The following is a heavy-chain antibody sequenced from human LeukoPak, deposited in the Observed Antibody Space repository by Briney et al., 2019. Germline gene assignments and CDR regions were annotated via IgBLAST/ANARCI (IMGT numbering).Heavy chain of an antibody. D-gene: IGHD3-22*01. J-gene: IGHJ4*02. CDR2: IYTSGST. V-gene: IGHV4-4*07. Sequence: SETLSLTCTVSGGSISSYYWSWIRQPAGKGLEWIGRIYTSGSTNYNPSLKSRVTISVDTSKNQFSLKLSSVTAADTAVYYCARGPEDSSGYYPFDYWGQGTLVTVSS. CDR1: GGSISSYY. CDR3: ARGPEDSSGYYPFDY.